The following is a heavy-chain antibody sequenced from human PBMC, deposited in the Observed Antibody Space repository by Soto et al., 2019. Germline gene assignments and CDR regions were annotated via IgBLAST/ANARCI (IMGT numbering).Heavy chain of an antibody. CDR3: ARGDEDPFAIFGVVGNWFDP. V-gene: IGHV1-3*01. J-gene: IGHJ5*02. CDR1: GYTFTAYA. D-gene: IGHD3-3*01. Sequence: QVQLVQSGAEVKKPGASVKVSCKASGYTFTAYAIHWVRQAPGQRLEWMGWINAGNGNTKYSQKFQGRVTITSDTSASIAYMALSSLRSEDTAVYYCARGDEDPFAIFGVVGNWFDPWGQGTLVTVSS. CDR2: INAGNGNT.